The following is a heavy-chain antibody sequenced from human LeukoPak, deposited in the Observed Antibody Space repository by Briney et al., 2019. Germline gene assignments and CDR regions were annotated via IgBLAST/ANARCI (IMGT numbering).Heavy chain of an antibody. D-gene: IGHD6-19*01. CDR1: GFTVSSNY. J-gene: IGHJ4*02. CDR2: IYSGGST. CDR3: AGSSGWHQYGFDY. V-gene: IGHV3-66*02. Sequence: GGSLRLSCAASGFTVSSNYMSWVRQAPGKGLEWVSVIYSGGSTYYPDPVKRQFHISREHSKKPPYLQMNSLRAEDTAVYYCAGSSGWHQYGFDYWPQEPLVTVSS.